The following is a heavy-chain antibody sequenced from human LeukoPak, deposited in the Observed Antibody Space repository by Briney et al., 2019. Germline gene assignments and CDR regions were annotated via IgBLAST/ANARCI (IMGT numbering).Heavy chain of an antibody. CDR1: GGTFSSYA. Sequence: SVTVSCKASGGTFSSYAISLVRQAPGQGLEWVGRIIPIFGTANYAQKFQGRVTITTDESTSTAYMELSSLRSEDTAVYYCARRGSGSCFDYWGQGTLVTVSS. D-gene: IGHD2-15*01. CDR3: ARRGSGSCFDY. CDR2: IIPIFGTA. J-gene: IGHJ4*02. V-gene: IGHV1-69*05.